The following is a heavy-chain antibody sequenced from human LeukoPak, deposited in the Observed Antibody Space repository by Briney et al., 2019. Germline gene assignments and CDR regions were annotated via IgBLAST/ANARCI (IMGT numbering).Heavy chain of an antibody. J-gene: IGHJ4*02. CDR3: ARGAVAGHFDY. V-gene: IGHV3-30*02. D-gene: IGHD6-19*01. Sequence: GGSLRLSCAASEFTFSSYGMHWVRQAPGKGLEWVTFIRYDGSTQYYINSVKGRFTISRDNAKNSLYLQMNSLRAEDTAVYYCARGAVAGHFDYWGQGTLVTVSS. CDR2: IRYDGSTQ. CDR1: EFTFSSYG.